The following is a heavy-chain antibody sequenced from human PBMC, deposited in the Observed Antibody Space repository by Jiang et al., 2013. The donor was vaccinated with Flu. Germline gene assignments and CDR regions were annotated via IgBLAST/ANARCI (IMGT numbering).Heavy chain of an antibody. Sequence: GAEVKKPGASVKVSCKASGYTFTAHYMQWVRQAPGQGLEWMGWINLKSGGTNYVKKFQGRISLTRDTSSGTAYMELSRLKSDDTAVYYCARDWYYDRNGYYKGMDVWGQGTTVTVSS. J-gene: IGHJ6*02. CDR2: INLKSGGT. D-gene: IGHD3-22*01. CDR1: GYTFTAHY. V-gene: IGHV1-2*02. CDR3: ARDWYYDRNGYYKGMDV.